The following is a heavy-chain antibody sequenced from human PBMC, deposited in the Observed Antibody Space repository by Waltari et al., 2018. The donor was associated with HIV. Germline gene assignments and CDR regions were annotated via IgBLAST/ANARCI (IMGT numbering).Heavy chain of an antibody. J-gene: IGHJ6*01. CDR3: ARDPQYCSSTSCSYY. V-gene: IGHV3-30-3*01. D-gene: IGHD2-2*01. CDR2: ISYDGSNK. Sequence: QVQLVESGGGVVQPGRSLRLSCAASGFTFSNYAMHWVRQAPGKGLEWVAVISYDGSNKYYADSVKGRFTISRDNSKNTLYLQMNSLRAEDTAVYYCARDPQYCSSTSCSYY. CDR1: GFTFSNYA.